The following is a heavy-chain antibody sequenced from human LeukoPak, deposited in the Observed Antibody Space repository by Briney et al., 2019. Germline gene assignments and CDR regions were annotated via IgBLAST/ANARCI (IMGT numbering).Heavy chain of an antibody. CDR2: ISGGGGGT. V-gene: IGHV3-23*01. Sequence: GGSLRLSCAVSGITLSNYGMSWVRQAPGKGLEWVAGISGGGGGTSYADSVKGRFTISRDNPKNTLYLQMNNLRAEDTAVYSGAQRGVVIRVILVGFHKEAYYFDSWGQGTLVTVSP. CDR1: GITLSNYG. J-gene: IGHJ4*02. D-gene: IGHD3-22*01. CDR3: AQRGVVIRVILVGFHKEAYYFDS.